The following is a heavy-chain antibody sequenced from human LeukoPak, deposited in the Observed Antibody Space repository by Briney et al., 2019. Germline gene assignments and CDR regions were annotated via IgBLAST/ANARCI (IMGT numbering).Heavy chain of an antibody. V-gene: IGHV3-21*06. Sequence: KPGGSLRLSCAASGFTFSSYSLNWVRQAPGEGLECVSCITGNIYTYYADSGRGRFTLPRDNSQNSVYLVMNSLRAEDTAVYYCARERDTRMVALDSWGQGTLVTVSS. J-gene: IGHJ4*02. CDR2: ITGNIYT. D-gene: IGHD5-18*01. CDR3: ARERDTRMVALDS. CDR1: GFTFSSYS.